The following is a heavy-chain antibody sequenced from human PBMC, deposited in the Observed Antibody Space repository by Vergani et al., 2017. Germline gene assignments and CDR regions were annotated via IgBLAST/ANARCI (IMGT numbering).Heavy chain of an antibody. CDR2: ISVSGTSI. CDR3: ATIGYRRWGYYFDY. Sequence: QEQLVESGGGLVKPGGSLRLSCEASGFTFNAYYMSWVRQAPGKGLECVSYISVSGTSIHYADSVKGRFTISRDNAKSSLSLQMHSLTAEDTAVYYCATIGYRRWGYYFDYWGQGILVTVSS. J-gene: IGHJ4*02. V-gene: IGHV3-11*01. CDR1: GFTFNAYY. D-gene: IGHD2-2*02.